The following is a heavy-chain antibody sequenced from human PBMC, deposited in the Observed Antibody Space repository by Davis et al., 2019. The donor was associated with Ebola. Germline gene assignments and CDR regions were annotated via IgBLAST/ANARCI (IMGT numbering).Heavy chain of an antibody. Sequence: GESLKISCAASGFTFSSYAMHWVRQAPGKGLEWVAVISYDGSNKYYADSVKGRFTISRDNSKNTLYLQMNSLRAEDTAVYYCARDSVPRITGTSAVWDYWGQGTLVTVSS. CDR1: GFTFSSYA. CDR2: ISYDGSNK. CDR3: ARDSVPRITGTSAVWDY. D-gene: IGHD1-20*01. J-gene: IGHJ4*02. V-gene: IGHV3-30-3*01.